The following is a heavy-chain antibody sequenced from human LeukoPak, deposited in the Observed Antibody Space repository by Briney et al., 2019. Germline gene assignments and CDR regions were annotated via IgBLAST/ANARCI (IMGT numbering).Heavy chain of an antibody. V-gene: IGHV3-74*01. D-gene: IGHD3-10*01. Sequence: GGSLRLSCAGSGDSWMHWVRQVPGKGLVWVSRIKTDGSSTSYADSVKGRFTISNDNAENTLYLQMNGLRAEDTAVYYCARGDGVIMNYWGQGTLVTVSS. CDR3: ARGDGVIMNY. CDR2: IKTDGSST. J-gene: IGHJ4*02. CDR1: GDSW.